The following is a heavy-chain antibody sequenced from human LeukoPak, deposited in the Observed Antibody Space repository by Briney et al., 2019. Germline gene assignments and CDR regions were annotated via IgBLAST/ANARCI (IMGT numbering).Heavy chain of an antibody. V-gene: IGHV2-70*17. J-gene: IGHJ4*02. Sequence: SGPALVKPTQTLTLTCTFSGFSLSTSGMCVSWIRQPPGKALEWLARIDWDDDKFYSTSLKTRLTISKDTSKNQVVLTMTIMYPVDTATYYCARFHRYLGVSLDYWAQGTLVTVSS. CDR2: IDWDDDK. CDR1: GFSLSTSGMC. CDR3: ARFHRYLGVSLDY. D-gene: IGHD3-16*01.